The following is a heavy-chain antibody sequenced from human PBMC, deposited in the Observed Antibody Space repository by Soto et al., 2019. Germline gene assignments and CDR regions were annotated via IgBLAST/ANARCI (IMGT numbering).Heavy chain of an antibody. V-gene: IGHV4-39*01. D-gene: IGHD3-3*01. Sequence: QLQLQESGPGLVKPSETLSLTCTVSGGSISSSSYYWGWIRQPPGKGLEWIGSIYYSGSTYYNPSLKRRVTISVDTSKNQFSLKLSSVTAADTAVYYCARGIFLEWLLNWFDPWGQGTLVTVSS. CDR1: GGSISSSSYY. J-gene: IGHJ5*02. CDR2: IYYSGST. CDR3: ARGIFLEWLLNWFDP.